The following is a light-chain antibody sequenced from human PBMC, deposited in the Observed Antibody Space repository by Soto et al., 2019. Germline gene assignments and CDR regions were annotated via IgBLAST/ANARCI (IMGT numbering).Light chain of an antibody. J-gene: IGKJ2*01. CDR2: GAS. V-gene: IGKV3-11*01. CDR1: QSVSYH. Sequence: EIVLTQSPATLSLSPGERATLSCRASQSVSYHLAWYQQKPGQAPRLLIYGASNRATGIPARFSGSGSGTDFTLTISSLEPEDFALYYCQQRTNWAYTFGQGTKLELK. CDR3: QQRTNWAYT.